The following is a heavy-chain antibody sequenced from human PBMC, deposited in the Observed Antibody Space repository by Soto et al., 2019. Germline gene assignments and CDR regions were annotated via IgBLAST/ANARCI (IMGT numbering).Heavy chain of an antibody. CDR3: ARGRGWYRAHWFDP. D-gene: IGHD6-19*01. CDR2: INHSGST. Sequence: SETLSLTCAVYGGSFSGYYWSWIRQPPGKGLEWIGEINHSGSTNYNPSLKSRVTISVDTSKNQFSLKLSSVTAADTAVYYCARGRGWYRAHWFDPWGQGTLVTVSS. V-gene: IGHV4-34*01. CDR1: GGSFSGYY. J-gene: IGHJ5*02.